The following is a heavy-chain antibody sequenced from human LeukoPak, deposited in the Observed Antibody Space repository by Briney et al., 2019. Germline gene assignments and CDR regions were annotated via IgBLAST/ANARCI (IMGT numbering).Heavy chain of an antibody. V-gene: IGHV3-30*04. CDR2: ISFDGSNK. J-gene: IGHJ4*02. Sequence: GGSPRLSCAASGFTFSNYAMHWVRQAPGKGLEWVAIISFDGSNKYYADSVKGRFTVSRDNSKNTLNLQMNSLRPEDTAVYYCARDSDWVATTGPGGYWGQGTLVTVSS. CDR3: ARDSDWVATTGPGGY. CDR1: GFTFSNYA. D-gene: IGHD1-1*01.